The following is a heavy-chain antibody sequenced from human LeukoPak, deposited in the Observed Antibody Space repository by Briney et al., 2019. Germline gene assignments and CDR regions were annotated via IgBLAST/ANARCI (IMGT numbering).Heavy chain of an antibody. CDR3: ARDPQRREFDY. CDR1: GFMFSSYA. V-gene: IGHV3-30*04. CDR2: IPYDGSNN. Sequence: GGSLRLSCSASGFMFSSYAFHWVRQAPGKGLEWVAFIPYDGSNNDYADSVKGRFTISRDNSKSTLYLQMNSLRVDDTAVYYCARDPQRREFDYWGQGTLVTVSS. D-gene: IGHD1-26*01. J-gene: IGHJ4*02.